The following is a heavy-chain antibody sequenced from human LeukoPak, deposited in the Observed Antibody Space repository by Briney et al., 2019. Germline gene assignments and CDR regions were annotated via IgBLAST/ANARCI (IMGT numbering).Heavy chain of an antibody. CDR2: ISYDGSNK. J-gene: IGHJ3*02. CDR1: GFTLSSYA. V-gene: IGHV3-30*04. Sequence: GGSLRLSCAASGFTLSSYAMHWVRQAPGKGLEWVAVISYDGSNKYYADSVKGRFTISRDNSKNTLYLQMNSLRAEDTAVYYCAREGYSSSPDAFDIWGQGTMVTVSS. D-gene: IGHD6-13*01. CDR3: AREGYSSSPDAFDI.